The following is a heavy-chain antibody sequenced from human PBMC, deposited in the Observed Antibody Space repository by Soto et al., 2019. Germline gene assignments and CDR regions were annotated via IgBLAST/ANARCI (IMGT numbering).Heavy chain of an antibody. CDR1: GYTFTGYY. CDR3: ARDLADTAMVRVYYYGMDV. V-gene: IGHV1-2*04. D-gene: IGHD5-18*01. CDR2: INPNSGGT. J-gene: IGHJ6*02. Sequence: GASVKVSCKASGYTFTGYYMHWVRQAPGQGLEWMGWINPNSGGTNYAQKFQGWVTMTRDTSISTAYMELSRLRSDDTAVYYCARDLADTAMVRVYYYGMDVWGQGTTVTVSS.